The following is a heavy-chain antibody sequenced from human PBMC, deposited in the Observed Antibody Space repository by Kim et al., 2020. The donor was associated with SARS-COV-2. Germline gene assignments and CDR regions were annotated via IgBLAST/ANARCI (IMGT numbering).Heavy chain of an antibody. J-gene: IGHJ4*01. V-gene: IGHV4-39*01. CDR1: GGSISSSSYY. CDR3: ARRALGVPAAGSTFDY. Sequence: ETLSLTCTVSGGSISSSSYYWGWIRQPPGKGLEWIGSIYYSGSTYYNPSLKSRVTISVDTSKNQFSLKLSSVTAADTAVYYCARRALGVPAAGSTFDYW. CDR2: IYYSGST. D-gene: IGHD2-2*01.